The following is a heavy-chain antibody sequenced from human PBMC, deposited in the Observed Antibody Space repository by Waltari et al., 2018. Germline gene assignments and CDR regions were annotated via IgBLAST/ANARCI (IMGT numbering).Heavy chain of an antibody. V-gene: IGHV1-2*02. Sequence: QVQLVQSGAEVKKPGASVKVSCKASGYTFTEYYIHWVRQAPGQGLEWMGWISPNRGDTKFEQRLQGRVTMTRDTSISTAYMELSRLTADDTAVYYCARGSRYCTSTTCPSSAFDVWGQGTTVTVSS. CDR1: GYTFTEYY. J-gene: IGHJ6*02. CDR3: ARGSRYCTSTTCPSSAFDV. D-gene: IGHD2-2*01. CDR2: ISPNRGDT.